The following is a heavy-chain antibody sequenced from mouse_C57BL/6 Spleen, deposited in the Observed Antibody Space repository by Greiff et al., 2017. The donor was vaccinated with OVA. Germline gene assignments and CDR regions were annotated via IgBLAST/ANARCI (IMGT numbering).Heavy chain of an antibody. CDR2: IDPSDSET. Sequence: QVQLQQSGAELVRPGSSVKLSCKASGYTFTSYWMHWVKQRPIQGLEWIGNIDPSDSETHYNQKFKDKATLTVDKSSSTAYMQISSLTSEDSAVYYCARSYYSLYAMDYWGQGTSVTVSS. J-gene: IGHJ4*01. CDR1: GYTFTSYW. V-gene: IGHV1-52*01. CDR3: ARSYYSLYAMDY. D-gene: IGHD2-12*01.